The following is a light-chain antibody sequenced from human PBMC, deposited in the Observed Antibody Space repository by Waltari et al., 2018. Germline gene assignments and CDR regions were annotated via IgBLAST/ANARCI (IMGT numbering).Light chain of an antibody. CDR1: QDIRNY. CDR3: QQYDNLPKRLT. V-gene: IGKV1-33*01. CDR2: DAS. J-gene: IGKJ4*01. Sequence: DIQMTQSPSSLSASVGDRVIITCQASQDIRNYLNWYQQKLGKAPKLLIHDASNLETGVPSRFSGSGSGTHFTFTISNLQPEDIATYYCQQYDNLPKRLTFGGGTKVEIK.